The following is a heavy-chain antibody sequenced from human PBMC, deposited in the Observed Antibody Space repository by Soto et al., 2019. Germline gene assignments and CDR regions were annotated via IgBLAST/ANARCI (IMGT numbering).Heavy chain of an antibody. CDR3: AREQYTLNYAGY. D-gene: IGHD2-2*01. CDR1: GFTFRNYY. CDR2: IDSNGKNS. J-gene: IGHJ1*01. V-gene: IGHV3-74*01. Sequence: EVQLVESGGALVQPGGSLRLSCEASGFTFRNYYMHWVRQAPGKGLMWVARIDSNGKNSVYADSVKVRCTVSRDNAKNTLFLQMDSLTAEDTAVYYCAREQYTLNYAGYWGQGTQVTVS.